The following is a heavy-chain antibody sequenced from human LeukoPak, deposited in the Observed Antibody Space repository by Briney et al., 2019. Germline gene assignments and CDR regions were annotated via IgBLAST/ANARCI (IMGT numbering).Heavy chain of an antibody. CDR3: ARKPAPLYSRRWYTRGGGFDY. D-gene: IGHD6-13*01. CDR1: GGSISSYY. J-gene: IGHJ4*02. Sequence: SETLSLTCTVSGGSISSYYWSWVRQPAGKRLEWIGRIYINGNTNYNPSLKSRVTMSVDTSKNQFTLKLSSVTAADTAVYYCARKPAPLYSRRWYTRGGGFDYWGQGTLVTVSS. CDR2: IYINGNT. V-gene: IGHV4-4*07.